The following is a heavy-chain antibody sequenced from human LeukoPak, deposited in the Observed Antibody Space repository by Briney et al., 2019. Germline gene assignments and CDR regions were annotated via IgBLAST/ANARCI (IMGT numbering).Heavy chain of an antibody. CDR3: ARRSSSYYYGMDV. CDR1: GYTFTGYY. Sequence: ASVKVSCKASGYTFTGYYMHWVRQAPGQGPEWMGWINPNSGGTNYAQKFQGRVTMTRDTSISTAYMELSRLRSDDTAVYYCARRSSSYYYGMDVWGQGTTVTVSS. J-gene: IGHJ6*02. CDR2: INPNSGGT. V-gene: IGHV1-2*02. D-gene: IGHD6-6*01.